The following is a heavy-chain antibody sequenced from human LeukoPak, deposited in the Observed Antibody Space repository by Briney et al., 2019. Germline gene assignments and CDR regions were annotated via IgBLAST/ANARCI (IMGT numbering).Heavy chain of an antibody. CDR3: ARYAYYYDSSGYYYDY. Sequence: GGSLRLSCAASGFXFSSYSMNWVRQAPGKGLEWVSSISSSSSYIYYADSVKGRFTISRDNAKNSLYLQMNSLRAEDTAVYYCARYAYYYDSSGYYYDYWGQGTLVTVSS. V-gene: IGHV3-21*01. J-gene: IGHJ4*02. CDR2: ISSSSSYI. CDR1: GFXFSSYS. D-gene: IGHD3-22*01.